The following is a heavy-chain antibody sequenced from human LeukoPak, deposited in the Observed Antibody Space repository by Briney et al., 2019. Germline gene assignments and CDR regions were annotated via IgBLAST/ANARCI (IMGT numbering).Heavy chain of an antibody. CDR3: AREGVLWFGEFPIYFDY. D-gene: IGHD3-10*01. J-gene: IGHJ4*02. CDR2: ISSSGSTI. Sequence: GGSLRLSCAASGFTFSSYSMNWVRQAPGKGLEWVSYISSSGSTIYYADSVKGRFTISRDNAKNSLYLQMNSLRAEDTAVYYCAREGVLWFGEFPIYFDYWGQGTLVTVSS. CDR1: GFTFSSYS. V-gene: IGHV3-48*04.